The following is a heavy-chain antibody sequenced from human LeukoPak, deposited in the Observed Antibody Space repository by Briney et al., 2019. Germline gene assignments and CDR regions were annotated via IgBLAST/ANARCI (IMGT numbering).Heavy chain of an antibody. J-gene: IGHJ4*02. Sequence: PGGSLRLSCTASGYIFSNYGLHWVRQAPGKGLEWVASMRFDGSNRFHADSVKGRFTISRDNSNNTLHLQMNSVRPEDTAVYYCEKMGRGFNIGGPYFDYWGQGALGTVSS. V-gene: IGHV3-30*02. D-gene: IGHD2/OR15-2a*01. CDR3: EKMGRGFNIGGPYFDY. CDR1: GYIFSNYG. CDR2: MRFDGSNR.